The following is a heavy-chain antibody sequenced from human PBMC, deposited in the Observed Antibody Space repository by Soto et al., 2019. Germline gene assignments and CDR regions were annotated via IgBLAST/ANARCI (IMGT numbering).Heavy chain of an antibody. CDR2: INDSGST. V-gene: IGHV4-34*01. Sequence: SETLSLTCAVSGGSFRGYFWSWIRQSPDKGLEWIGEINDSGSTYYNPSFKSRLTISVDASKSQISLTLTSVTAADSAVYYCQGGDFWGQGTRVTVSS. J-gene: IGHJ4*02. CDR3: QGGDF. CDR1: GGSFRGYF. D-gene: IGHD3-16*01.